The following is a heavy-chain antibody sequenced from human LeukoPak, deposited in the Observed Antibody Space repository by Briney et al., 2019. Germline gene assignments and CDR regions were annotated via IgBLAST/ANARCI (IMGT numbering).Heavy chain of an antibody. Sequence: ASVKVSCKVSGYTLTELSMHWVRQAPGKGLEWMGWISAYNGNTNYAQKLQGRVTMTTDTSTSTAYMELRSLRSDDTAVYYCARDRYVDTAMVTEYYFDYWGQGTLVTVSS. CDR2: ISAYNGNT. D-gene: IGHD5-18*01. J-gene: IGHJ4*02. V-gene: IGHV1-18*01. CDR1: GYTLTELS. CDR3: ARDRYVDTAMVTEYYFDY.